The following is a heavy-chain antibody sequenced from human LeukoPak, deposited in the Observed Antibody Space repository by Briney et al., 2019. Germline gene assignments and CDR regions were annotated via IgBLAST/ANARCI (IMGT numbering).Heavy chain of an antibody. CDR1: GGTFSSYA. J-gene: IGHJ6*02. Sequence: GASVKVSCKASGGTFSSYAISWVRQAPGQGLEWMGGIIPIFGTANYAQKFQGRVTITADESTNTAYMELSSLRSEDTAVYYCARGNDYGINYSYYYGRDVWAKGPRSPSP. V-gene: IGHV1-69*13. CDR2: IIPIFGTA. D-gene: IGHD4-17*01. CDR3: ARGNDYGINYSYYYGRDV.